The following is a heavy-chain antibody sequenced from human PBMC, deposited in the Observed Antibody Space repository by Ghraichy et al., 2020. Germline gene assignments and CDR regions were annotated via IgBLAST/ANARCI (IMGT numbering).Heavy chain of an antibody. V-gene: IGHV4-34*01. Sequence: SETLSLTCAVYGGSFSGYYWSWIRQPPGKGLEWIGEIKHRGSTNYNPSLKSRDTISVDTSKNQLSLKLSYVTAADTAVSYCARSVEHSSGWYTTPVYYYYYKDGWGKGTTVTVSS. CDR1: GGSFSGYY. CDR2: IKHRGST. J-gene: IGHJ6*03. CDR3: ARSVEHSSGWYTTPVYYYYYKDG. D-gene: IGHD6-19*01.